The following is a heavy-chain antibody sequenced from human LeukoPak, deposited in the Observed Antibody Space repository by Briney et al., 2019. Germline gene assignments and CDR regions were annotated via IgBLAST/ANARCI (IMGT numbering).Heavy chain of an antibody. CDR3: AKLFSRGWEYHFGLDV. CDR1: GGSISTDASY. J-gene: IGHJ6*02. V-gene: IGHV4-39*01. CDR2: IYYSGST. D-gene: IGHD6-19*01. Sequence: SETLSLTCTVSGGSISTDASYWAWIRQPPGKGLEWIGSIYYSGSTCYSSSLKSRVTLSVDTSKNQFSLKMSSVTAADTAVFYCAKLFSRGWEYHFGLDVWGQGTTVTVS.